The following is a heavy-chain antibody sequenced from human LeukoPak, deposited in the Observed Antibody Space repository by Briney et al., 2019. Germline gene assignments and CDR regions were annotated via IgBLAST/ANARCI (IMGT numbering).Heavy chain of an antibody. CDR2: IKQGGSEN. J-gene: IGHJ4*02. CDR1: GFIFSSYW. Sequence: GGSLRLSCAASGFIFSSYWMTWVRQAPGKGLEWVANIKQGGSENSYVDSVKGRFTISRDNAKNSLYLQLNSLRAEDTAVYYCARVRGDYSFDYWGQGTLVTVSS. V-gene: IGHV3-7*01. CDR3: ARVRGDYSFDY. D-gene: IGHD3-16*01.